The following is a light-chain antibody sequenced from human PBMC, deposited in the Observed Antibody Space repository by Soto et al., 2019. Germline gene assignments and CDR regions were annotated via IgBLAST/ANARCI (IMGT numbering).Light chain of an antibody. J-gene: IGKJ1*01. CDR2: WAS. Sequence: DIVLTQSPDSLAVSLGERSTINSKSSQSGLYSSSNKNTLAWYQQKPGQPPKLLIYWASTRESGIPDRFSGSGSGTDFTLTISSLQAEDVAVYYCQQYYGTPWTFGQGTKVDIK. V-gene: IGKV4-1*01. CDR3: QQYYGTPWT. CDR1: QSGLYSSSNKNT.